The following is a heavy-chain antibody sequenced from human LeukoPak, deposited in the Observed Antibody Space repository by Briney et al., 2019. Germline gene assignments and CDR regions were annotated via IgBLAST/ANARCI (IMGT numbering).Heavy chain of an antibody. Sequence: PSETLSLTCTVSGGSISSSSYYWGWIRQPPGKGLEWIGSIYYSGSTYYNPSLKSRVTISVDTSKNQFSLKLSSVTAADTAVYYCARIAHSSGWYYFDYWGQGTLVTVSS. D-gene: IGHD6-19*01. CDR1: GGSISSSSYY. V-gene: IGHV4-39*01. J-gene: IGHJ4*02. CDR3: ARIAHSSGWYYFDY. CDR2: IYYSGST.